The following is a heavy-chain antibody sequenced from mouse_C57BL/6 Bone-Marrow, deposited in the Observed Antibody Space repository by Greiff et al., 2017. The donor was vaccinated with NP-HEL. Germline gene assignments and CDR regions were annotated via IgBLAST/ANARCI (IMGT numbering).Heavy chain of an antibody. CDR2: IFPGSGST. CDR3: GRCGVYYGSSLQWGFDG. J-gene: IGHJ1*03. V-gene: IGHV1-75*01. CDR1: GYTFTDYY. D-gene: IGHD1-1*01. Sequence: QVQLQQSGPELVKPGASVKISCKASGYTFTDYYINSVKQRPGQGLEWIGWIFPGSGSTYYNEKFKGKATLTVDKSSSTAYMLLSSLTSEDSAVYFCGRCGVYYGSSLQWGFDGWGTGTTVTAAS.